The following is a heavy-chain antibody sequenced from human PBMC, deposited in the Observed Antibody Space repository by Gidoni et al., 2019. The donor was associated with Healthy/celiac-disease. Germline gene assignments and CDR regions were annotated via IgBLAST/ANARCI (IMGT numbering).Heavy chain of an antibody. D-gene: IGHD2-2*01. J-gene: IGHJ6*02. CDR3: ARVPKGCSSTSCYPTYYYYYGMDV. CDR1: GGTFSSHA. CDR2: IIPILGIA. Sequence: QVQRVQSGAEGKKPGSSVKVSCKASGGTFSSHAISGVRQAPGQGLEWMGRIIPILGIANYAQKCQGRVTITADKSTSTAYMELSSLRSEDTAVYYCARVPKGCSSTSCYPTYYYYYGMDVWGQGTTVTVSS. V-gene: IGHV1-69*04.